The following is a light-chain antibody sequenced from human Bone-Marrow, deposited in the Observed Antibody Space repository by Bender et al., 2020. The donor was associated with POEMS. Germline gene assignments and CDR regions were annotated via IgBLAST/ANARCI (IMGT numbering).Light chain of an antibody. J-gene: IGLJ2*01. CDR3: SSYSTNNILI. CDR2: DVT. V-gene: IGLV2-11*01. CDR1: SSDVGNYDF. Sequence: QSALTQPRSVSGSPGQSVTISCTGTSSDVGNYDFVSWYQQLPGKAPKLMIYDVTKRPSGVPDRFSGSKSGNTASLTLSGLQAEDEADYYCSSYSTNNILIFGGGTKLTVL.